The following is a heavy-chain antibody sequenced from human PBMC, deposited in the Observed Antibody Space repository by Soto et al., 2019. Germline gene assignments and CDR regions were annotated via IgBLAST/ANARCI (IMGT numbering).Heavy chain of an antibody. Sequence: GGSLRLSCAASGFTVSSNYMSWVRQAPGKGLEWVSVIYSGGSTYYADSVKGRFTISRDNSKNTLYLQMNSLRAEDTAVYYCARGRENTAARRLGYYYYYMDVWGRGTTVTVSS. J-gene: IGHJ6*03. CDR2: IYSGGST. CDR3: ARGRENTAARRLGYYYYYMDV. CDR1: GFTVSSNY. V-gene: IGHV3-53*01. D-gene: IGHD6-6*01.